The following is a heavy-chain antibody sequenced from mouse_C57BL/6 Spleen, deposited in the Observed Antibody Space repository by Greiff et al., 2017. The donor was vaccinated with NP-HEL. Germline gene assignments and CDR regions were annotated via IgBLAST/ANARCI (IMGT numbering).Heavy chain of an antibody. CDR3: ARPYYGSSAWFAY. V-gene: IGHV1-50*01. D-gene: IGHD1-1*01. Sequence: VQLQQPGAELVKPGASVKLSCKASGYTFTSYWMQWVKQRPGQGLEWIGEIDPSDSYTTYNQKFKGKATLTVDTSSSTAYMQLSSLTSEDSAVYYCARPYYGSSAWFAYWGQGTLVTVSA. J-gene: IGHJ3*01. CDR1: GYTFTSYW. CDR2: IDPSDSYT.